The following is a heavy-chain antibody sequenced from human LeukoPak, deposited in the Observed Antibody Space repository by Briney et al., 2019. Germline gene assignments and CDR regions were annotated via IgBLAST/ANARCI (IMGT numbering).Heavy chain of an antibody. J-gene: IGHJ4*02. CDR2: IYYIGTT. Sequence: PSETLSLTCTVSGASISSYYWTWIRQPPGKGLEWIGYIYYIGTTNYNPSPKSRVTISVDTSKNQFSLKLSSVIAADTAVYYCARDRGSSWYDYWGQGTLVTVSS. CDR3: ARDRGSSWYDY. D-gene: IGHD6-13*01. CDR1: GASISSYY. V-gene: IGHV4-59*01.